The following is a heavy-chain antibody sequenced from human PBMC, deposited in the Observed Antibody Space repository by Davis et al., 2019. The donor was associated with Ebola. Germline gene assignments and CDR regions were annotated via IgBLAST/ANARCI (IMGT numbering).Heavy chain of an antibody. CDR1: GGSFSGYY. D-gene: IGHD2-8*01. CDR2: INHSGTT. CDR3: ARAPLIVPPFGWFDP. J-gene: IGHJ5*02. Sequence: MPSETLSLTCAVYGGSFSGYYWSWIRQPPGKGLEWIGEINHSGTTNYSPSLKSRVTISVDTSKNQFSLKLSSVTAADTAVYYCARAPLIVPPFGWFDPWGQGTLVTVSP. V-gene: IGHV4-34*01.